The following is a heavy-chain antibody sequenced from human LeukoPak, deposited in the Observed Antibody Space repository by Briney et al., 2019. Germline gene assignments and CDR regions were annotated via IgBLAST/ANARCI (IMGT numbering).Heavy chain of an antibody. V-gene: IGHV1-2*02. J-gene: IGHJ4*02. CDR2: INVNSGGT. CDR1: GYTFADDY. CDR3: ARSPHILTGENFDF. Sequence: ASVKVSCKASGYTFADDYIHWVRQAPGQGLEWMGWINVNSGGTNYAQKFYARVTMTRDTSISTAYMELSRLRSDDTAVFYCARSPHILTGENFDFWGQGTLVTVSS. D-gene: IGHD3-9*01.